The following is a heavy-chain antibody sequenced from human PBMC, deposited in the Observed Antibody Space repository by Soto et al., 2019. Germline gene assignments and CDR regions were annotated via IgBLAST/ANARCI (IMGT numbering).Heavy chain of an antibody. V-gene: IGHV4-30-4*01. CDR1: GVSISSGDYY. J-gene: IGHJ6*02. Sequence: SETLSLTCTVSGVSISSGDYYWSWIRQPPGKGLEWIGYIYYSGSTYYNPSLKSRVTISVDTSKNQFSLKVTSVTAADTAVYYCARVSGSYYYGMDVWGQGTTVTVSS. CDR2: IYYSGST. CDR3: ARVSGSYYYGMDV.